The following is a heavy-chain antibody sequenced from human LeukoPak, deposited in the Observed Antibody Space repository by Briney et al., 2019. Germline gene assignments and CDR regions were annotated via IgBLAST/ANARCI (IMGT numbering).Heavy chain of an antibody. Sequence: GGSLRLSCAASGFTFSSYAMSWVRQAPGKGLEWVSAISGSGGSTYYADSVKGRFTISRDNSKNTLYLQMNSLRAEDTAVYYCAKDPRDSGNYYYYMDVWGKGTTVTVSS. D-gene: IGHD6-25*01. CDR2: ISGSGGST. V-gene: IGHV3-23*01. CDR3: AKDPRDSGNYYYYMDV. J-gene: IGHJ6*03. CDR1: GFTFSSYA.